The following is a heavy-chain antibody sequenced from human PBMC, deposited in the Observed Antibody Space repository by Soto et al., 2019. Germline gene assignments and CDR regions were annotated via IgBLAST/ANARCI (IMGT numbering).Heavy chain of an antibody. V-gene: IGHV1-69*06. CDR2: IIPIYNSP. CDR1: GGTFSTYS. D-gene: IGHD6-19*01. Sequence: SVKVSCKASGGTFSTYSVTWVRQAPGEGPEWMGGIIPIYNSPYYAQKFLGRVTLTADTSSNSAYMVLYNPRSEDTAIYFCAGDSASVSQVPLRHWGQGTLVTVSS. J-gene: IGHJ4*02. CDR3: AGDSASVSQVPLRH.